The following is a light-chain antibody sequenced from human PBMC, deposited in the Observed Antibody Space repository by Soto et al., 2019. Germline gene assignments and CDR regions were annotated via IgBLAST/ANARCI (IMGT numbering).Light chain of an antibody. CDR1: QSVSSY. Sequence: EIVLTQSQATLSLSPGDRATLSCRASQSVSSYLAWYQQKPGQAPKLLIYDASKRATGIPARFSGSGSGTDVTLTISSLEPEDFAVYYCQQRSNWPPMYTVGQGTKLEIK. V-gene: IGKV3-11*01. J-gene: IGKJ2*01. CDR2: DAS. CDR3: QQRSNWPPMYT.